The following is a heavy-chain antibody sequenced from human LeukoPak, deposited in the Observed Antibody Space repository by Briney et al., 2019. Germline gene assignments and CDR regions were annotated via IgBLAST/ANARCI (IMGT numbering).Heavy chain of an antibody. J-gene: IGHJ3*02. CDR3: ARERVRSGWAYDI. V-gene: IGHV4-61*02. D-gene: IGHD6-19*01. CDR2: IYTSGST. CDR1: GGSISSGSYY. Sequence: SETLSLTCTVSGGSISSGSYYWSWIRQPAGKGLEWIGRIYTSGSTNYNPSLKSRVTISVDTSKNQFSLKLSSVTAADTALYYCARERVRSGWAYDIWGQGTMVTVSS.